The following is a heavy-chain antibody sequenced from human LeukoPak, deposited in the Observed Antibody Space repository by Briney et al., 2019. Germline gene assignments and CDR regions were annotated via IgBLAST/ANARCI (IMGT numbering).Heavy chain of an antibody. CDR2: IYHSGST. J-gene: IGHJ4*02. V-gene: IGHV4-59*08. CDR3: ASFVVYYGSGSPLDY. D-gene: IGHD3-10*01. CDR1: GGSISSYY. Sequence: SETLSLTCTVSGGSISSYYWSWIRQPPGKGLEWIGSIYHSGSTYYNPSLKSRVTISVDTSKNQFSLKLSSVTAADTAVYYCASFVVYYGSGSPLDYWGQGTLVTVSS.